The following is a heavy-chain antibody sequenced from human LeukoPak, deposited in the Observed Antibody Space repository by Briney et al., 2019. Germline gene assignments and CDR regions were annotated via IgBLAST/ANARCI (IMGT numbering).Heavy chain of an antibody. CDR2: IIPILGIA. CDR3: ARERLVAARYYYYGMDV. Sequence: SVKVSCKASGGTFSSYAISWVRQAPGQGLEWMGTIIPILGIANYAQKFQGRVTITADKSTSTAYMELSSLRSEDTAVYYCARERLVAARYYYYGMDVWGQGTTVTVSS. CDR1: GGTFSSYA. D-gene: IGHD2-15*01. V-gene: IGHV1-69*04. J-gene: IGHJ6*02.